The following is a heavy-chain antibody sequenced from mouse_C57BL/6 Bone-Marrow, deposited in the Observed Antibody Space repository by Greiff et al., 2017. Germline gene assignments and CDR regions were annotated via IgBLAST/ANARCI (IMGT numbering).Heavy chain of an antibody. Sequence: EVKLVESGGDLVKPGGSLKLSCAASGFTFSSYGMSWVRQTPDKRLEWVATISSGGGYTYYPASVKGRFTISRDNAKNTLYLQMSSLKTEDTAMYYCARRSGSWRDYYGPVDYWGQGTTLTVSS. D-gene: IGHD1-1*01. CDR2: ISSGGGYT. CDR3: ARRSGSWRDYYGPVDY. CDR1: GFTFSSYG. V-gene: IGHV5-6*02. J-gene: IGHJ2*01.